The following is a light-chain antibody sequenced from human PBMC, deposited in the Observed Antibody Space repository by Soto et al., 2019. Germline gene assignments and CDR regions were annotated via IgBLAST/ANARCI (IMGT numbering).Light chain of an antibody. CDR3: QQYYSYLS. CDR1: KSIGDA. J-gene: IGKJ2*01. CDR2: KAS. V-gene: IGKV1-5*03. Sequence: DIQMTQSPSTLSASVGDRVTVTCRASKSIGDALAWYQQKPGKAPNLLISKASTLEIGVPSRFSGSGSGTEFTLTISSLQPDDFTTYYCQQYYSYLSFGGGTKLEI.